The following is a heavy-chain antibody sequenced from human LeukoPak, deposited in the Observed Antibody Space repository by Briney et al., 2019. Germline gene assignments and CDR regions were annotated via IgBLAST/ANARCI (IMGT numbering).Heavy chain of an antibody. CDR2: ISYDGSNK. V-gene: IGHV3-30*18. D-gene: IGHD2-2*03. CDR3: AKAWMDAENNWFDP. Sequence: PGGSLRLSCAASGFTFSSYGMHWVRQAPGKGLEWVAVISYDGSNKYYADSVKGRFTISRDNSKNTLHLQMNSLRAEDTGVYYCAKAWMDAENNWFDPWGQGTLVTVSS. CDR1: GFTFSSYG. J-gene: IGHJ5*02.